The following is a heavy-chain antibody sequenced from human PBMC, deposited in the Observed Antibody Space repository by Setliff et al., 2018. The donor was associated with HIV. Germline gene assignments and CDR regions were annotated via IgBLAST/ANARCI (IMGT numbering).Heavy chain of an antibody. CDR3: SNWNTTIDADS. CDR2: ITPSGAT. J-gene: IGHJ5*01. V-gene: IGHV4-34*01. D-gene: IGHD5-18*01. Sequence: LTCAVYGGSVSGHYWGWFRQPPGKGLEWIGEITPSGATNYLPSLKSRVTMSLDTSKNQFSLKLTSVTAADTALYYCSNWNTTIDADSWGQERWSPSPQ. CDR1: GGSVSGHY.